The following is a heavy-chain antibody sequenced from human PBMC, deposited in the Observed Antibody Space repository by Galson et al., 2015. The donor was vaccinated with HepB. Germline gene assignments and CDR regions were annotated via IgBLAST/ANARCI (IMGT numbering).Heavy chain of an antibody. Sequence: QVQLQESGPGLVKPSETLSLTCAVYGGSFNTYYWSWIRQPPGKGLEWIGKIHHSGRTDYNPSLRSRVTISLDTSKSQLSLNLSSVTAADTAVYYCAIQRGLGWFDPWGQGTLVTVSS. J-gene: IGHJ5*02. CDR1: GGSFNTYY. CDR2: IHHSGRT. D-gene: IGHD7-27*01. V-gene: IGHV4-34*01. CDR3: AIQRGLGWFDP.